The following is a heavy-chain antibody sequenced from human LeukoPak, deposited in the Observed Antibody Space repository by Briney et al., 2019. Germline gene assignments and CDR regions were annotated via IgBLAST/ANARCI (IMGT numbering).Heavy chain of an antibody. CDR3: ARHPWFGELLSPGDAFDI. CDR2: IYPRDSRT. CDR1: GYSFSSYW. D-gene: IGHD3-10*01. V-gene: IGHV5-51*01. J-gene: IGHJ3*02. Sequence: GESLKISCKGSGYSFSSYWIAWVRQMPGKGLEWMGVIYPRDSRTTYSPSFQDQVTISADKSISTAYLQWTSLKASDTAMYYCARHPWFGELLSPGDAFDIWGQGTMVTVSS.